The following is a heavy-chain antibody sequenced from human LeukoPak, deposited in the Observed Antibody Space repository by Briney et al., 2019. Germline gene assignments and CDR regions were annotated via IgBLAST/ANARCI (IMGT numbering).Heavy chain of an antibody. D-gene: IGHD2-2*01. J-gene: IGHJ6*02. Sequence: ASVKVSCKASGYTLTSYDINWVRQATGQGLEWMGWMNPNSGNTGYAQKFQGRVTMTRNTSISTAYMELSSLRSEDTAVYYCARAPIIVVVPAAFYYYYYGMDVWGQGTTVTVSS. CDR3: ARAPIIVVVPAAFYYYYYGMDV. V-gene: IGHV1-8*01. CDR1: GYTLTSYD. CDR2: MNPNSGNT.